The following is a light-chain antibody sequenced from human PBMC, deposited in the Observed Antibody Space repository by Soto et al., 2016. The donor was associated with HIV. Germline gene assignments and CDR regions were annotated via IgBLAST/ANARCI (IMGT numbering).Light chain of an antibody. CDR1: SLRTFY. CDR2: AKN. CDR3: NSRDSGANHLVI. J-gene: IGLJ2*01. V-gene: IGLV3-19*01. Sequence: SSELTQDPTVSVALGQTVSITCQGDSLRTFYASWYQQKPGQAPILVISAKNNRPSGIPDRFSGSSSGNTASLTITGAQAEDEADYYCNSRDSGANHLVIFGGGTKLTVL.